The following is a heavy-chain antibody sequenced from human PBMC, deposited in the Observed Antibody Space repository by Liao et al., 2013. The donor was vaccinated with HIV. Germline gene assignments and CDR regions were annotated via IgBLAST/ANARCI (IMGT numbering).Heavy chain of an antibody. J-gene: IGHJ4*02. CDR2: IQTSGST. Sequence: QVQLQESGPGLVKPSQTVSLSCTVSGDSVSRGTYYWSWVRQPAGKGLEWIGRIQTSGSTNYNPSLKSRVTISVDTSKNQFSLKLSSVTAADTAVYYCARGTPGTYFDYWGQGTLVTVSS. V-gene: IGHV4-61*02. CDR1: GDSVSRGTYY. D-gene: IGHD3-10*01. CDR3: ARGTPGTYFDY.